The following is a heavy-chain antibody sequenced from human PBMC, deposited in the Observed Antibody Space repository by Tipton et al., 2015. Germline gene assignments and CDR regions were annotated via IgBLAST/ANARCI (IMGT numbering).Heavy chain of an antibody. Sequence: GSLRLSCVVSGFTFNYYWMHWVRQAPGRGLVWVSRINGDGSSTTYADSVKGRFTISRDNAKNTLNLHMNSLRAEDTAVYYCARGENYYDPPNYWGQGTLVTVSS. CDR1: GFTFNYYW. CDR3: ARGENYYDPPNY. D-gene: IGHD3-22*01. V-gene: IGHV3-74*01. CDR2: INGDGSST. J-gene: IGHJ4*02.